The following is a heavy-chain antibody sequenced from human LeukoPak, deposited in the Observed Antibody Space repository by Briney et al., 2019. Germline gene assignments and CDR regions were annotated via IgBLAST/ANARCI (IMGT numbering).Heavy chain of an antibody. CDR3: AKGHTVAGNDY. D-gene: IGHD6-19*01. Sequence: GRSLRLSCAASGFTSSSYGMHWVRQAPGKGLEWVAVISYDGSNKYYADSVKGRFTISRDNSKNTLYLQMNSLRAEDTAVYYCAKGHTVAGNDYWGQGTLVTVSS. J-gene: IGHJ4*02. V-gene: IGHV3-30*18. CDR2: ISYDGSNK. CDR1: GFTSSSYG.